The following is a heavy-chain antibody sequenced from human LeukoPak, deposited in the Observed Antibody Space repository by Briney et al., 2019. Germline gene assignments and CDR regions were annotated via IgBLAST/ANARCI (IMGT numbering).Heavy chain of an antibody. J-gene: IGHJ4*02. V-gene: IGHV1-18*01. CDR2: ISAYNGNT. CDR3: ARALPIYGSDWGFFDY. D-gene: IGHD6-19*01. CDR1: GYTFTSYG. Sequence: ASVKVSRKASGYTFTSYGISWVRQAPGQGLEWMGWISAYNGNTNYAQKLQGRVTMTTDTSTSTAYMELRSLRSDDTAVYYCARALPIYGSDWGFFDYWGQGTLVTVSS.